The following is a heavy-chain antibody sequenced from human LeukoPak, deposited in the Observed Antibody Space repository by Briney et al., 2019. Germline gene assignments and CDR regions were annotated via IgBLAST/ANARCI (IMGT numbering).Heavy chain of an antibody. J-gene: IGHJ6*02. Sequence: GGSLRLSCVASGFTFSYFWMNWVRQAPGKGLEWVANIKQDESEKYYVDSVKGRFTISRDNAKTSVYLQMNSLRAEDTAVYYCARALDYYRMDVWGQGTTVTVSS. CDR3: ARALDYYRMDV. CDR2: IKQDESEK. CDR1: GFTFSYFW. V-gene: IGHV3-7*01.